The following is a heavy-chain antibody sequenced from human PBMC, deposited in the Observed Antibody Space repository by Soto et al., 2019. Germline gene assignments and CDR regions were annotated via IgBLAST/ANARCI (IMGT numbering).Heavy chain of an antibody. Sequence: SETLSLTCTVSGGSISSYYWSWIRQPPGKGLEWIGYIYYSGSTNYNPSLKSRVTISVDTSKNQFSLKLSSVTAADTAVYYCARHRKIAAQSDYDYYYMDVWGKGTTVTVSS. J-gene: IGHJ6*03. V-gene: IGHV4-59*08. D-gene: IGHD6-6*01. CDR2: IYYSGST. CDR3: ARHRKIAAQSDYDYYYMDV. CDR1: GGSISSYY.